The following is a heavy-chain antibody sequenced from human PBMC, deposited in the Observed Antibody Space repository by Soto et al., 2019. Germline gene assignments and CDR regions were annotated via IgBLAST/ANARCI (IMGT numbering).Heavy chain of an antibody. V-gene: IGHV3-23*01. CDR2: ISGSGGST. D-gene: IGHD4-17*01. CDR1: GFTFISYA. J-gene: IGHJ6*02. Sequence: GGSLSLSCAASGFTFISYAMSWVSQAQGKVLEWFSAISGSGGSTYYAASVKGRFTISRDNATNTLYLQMSSLRAEDTAVYYCATYGDPQVYYYYYVMDVWGQGTTVTVSS. CDR3: ATYGDPQVYYYYYVMDV.